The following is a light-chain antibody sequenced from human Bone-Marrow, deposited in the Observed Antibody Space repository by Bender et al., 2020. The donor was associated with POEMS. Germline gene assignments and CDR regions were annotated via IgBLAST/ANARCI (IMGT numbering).Light chain of an antibody. Sequence: QSALTQPPSASGSPGQSVTISCTGTSSDVGGYNYVSWYQQYPGKAPKLMISDVSKRPSGVPDRFSGSKSGNTASLTVSGLQAEDEADYYCSSYAGSNVVFGGGTKLTVL. CDR2: DVS. CDR1: SSDVGGYNY. CDR3: SSYAGSNVV. V-gene: IGLV2-8*01. J-gene: IGLJ2*01.